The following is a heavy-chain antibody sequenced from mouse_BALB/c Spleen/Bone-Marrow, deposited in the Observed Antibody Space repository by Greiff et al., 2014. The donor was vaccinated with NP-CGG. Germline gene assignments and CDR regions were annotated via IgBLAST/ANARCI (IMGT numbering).Heavy chain of an antibody. CDR2: ILPGSGNT. V-gene: IGHV1-9*01. Sequence: VQLQQSRAGLMKPGASVKISCKATGYTFSSYWIEWVKQRPGHGLEWIGEILPGSGNTNYNENFKGKATFTADTSSNTAYMQLSSLTSEDSAVYYCARRLLYYFDYWGQGTTLTVSS. CDR1: GYTFSSYW. CDR3: ARRLLYYFDY. D-gene: IGHD1-2*01. J-gene: IGHJ2*01.